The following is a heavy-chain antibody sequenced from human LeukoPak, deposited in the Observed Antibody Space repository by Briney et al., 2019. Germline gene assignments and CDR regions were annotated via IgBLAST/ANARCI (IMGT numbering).Heavy chain of an antibody. CDR1: GYTFTSYD. CDR3: AREEDGSGSYDY. J-gene: IGHJ4*02. CDR2: INPSGGST. D-gene: IGHD3-10*01. V-gene: IGHV1-46*01. Sequence: ASVKVSCKASGYTFTSYDINWVRQAPGQGLEWMGIINPSGGSTSYAQKFQGRVTMTRDTSTSTVYMELSSLRSEDTAVYYCAREEDGSGSYDYWGQGTLVTVSS.